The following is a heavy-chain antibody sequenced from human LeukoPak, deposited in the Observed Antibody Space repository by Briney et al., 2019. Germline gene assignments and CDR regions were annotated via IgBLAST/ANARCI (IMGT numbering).Heavy chain of an antibody. Sequence: GGSLRLSCAASGFIFSSYSMSWVRQAPGKGLEWVSVITGSGGNTYYADSVKGRFTISKDNSKNTVYLQMSSLRVNDTAVYYCAKAASSSWPSYYYGMDVWGQGTTVTVSS. D-gene: IGHD6-13*01. V-gene: IGHV3-23*01. CDR1: GFIFSSYS. CDR2: ITGSGGNT. J-gene: IGHJ6*02. CDR3: AKAASSSWPSYYYGMDV.